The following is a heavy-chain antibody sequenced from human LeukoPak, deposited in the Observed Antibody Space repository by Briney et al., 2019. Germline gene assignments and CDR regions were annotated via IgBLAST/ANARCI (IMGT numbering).Heavy chain of an antibody. V-gene: IGHV1-2*02. D-gene: IGHD6-6*01. J-gene: IGHJ5*02. CDR3: ARAVYLPYSSSSGNRFDP. CDR1: GYTFTDYY. CDR2: INPNSGGT. Sequence: ASVKVSCKACGYTFTDYYMHWVRQAPGQGLEWMGWINPNSGGTNYAQKFQGRVTMTRDTSISTAYMELSRLRSDDTAVYYWARAVYLPYSSSSGNRFDPWGQGTLVTVSS.